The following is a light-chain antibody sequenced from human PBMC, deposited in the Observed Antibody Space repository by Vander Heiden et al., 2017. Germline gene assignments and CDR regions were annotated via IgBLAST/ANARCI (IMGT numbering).Light chain of an antibody. Sequence: DIQMNQSPSTLFASVGDRVTITCRASQSIRSWLAWYQQKPGKAPKLLIYKASSLESGVPSRFSGSGSETEFTLTISSLQPDDFATYYCQQYNSYLYTFGQGTKLEIK. V-gene: IGKV1-5*03. CDR3: QQYNSYLYT. CDR2: KAS. CDR1: QSIRSW. J-gene: IGKJ2*01.